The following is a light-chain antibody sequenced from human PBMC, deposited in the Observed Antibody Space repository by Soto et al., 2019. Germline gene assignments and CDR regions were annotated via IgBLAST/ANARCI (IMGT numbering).Light chain of an antibody. Sequence: EIVMTQSPATLSVSPGERATLSCRASQSVSSNLAWYQQKPGQAPRLLIYGASTRATGIPARFSGSGSGTEFNLTISSLQSEDFAVYYCQQYNNWWTFGHGSKVDIX. V-gene: IGKV3-15*01. J-gene: IGKJ1*01. CDR2: GAS. CDR1: QSVSSN. CDR3: QQYNNWWT.